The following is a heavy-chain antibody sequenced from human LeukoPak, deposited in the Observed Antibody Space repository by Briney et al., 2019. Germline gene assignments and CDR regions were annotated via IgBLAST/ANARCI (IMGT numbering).Heavy chain of an antibody. CDR3: ARVVGGEYYMDV. Sequence: PSETLSLTCTVSGGSISSYYRSWIRQPAGKGLEGIGRIYTSGSTNYNPSLKSQVTISIDTSKNQFSLNLNSVTAADTAVYYCARVVGGEYYMDVWGKGTTVTVSS. CDR1: GGSISSYY. CDR2: IYTSGST. D-gene: IGHD3-10*01. V-gene: IGHV4-4*07. J-gene: IGHJ6*03.